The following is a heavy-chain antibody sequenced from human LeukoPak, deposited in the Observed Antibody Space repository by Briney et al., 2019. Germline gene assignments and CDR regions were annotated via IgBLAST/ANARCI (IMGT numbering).Heavy chain of an antibody. V-gene: IGHV3-9*01. J-gene: IGHJ4*02. CDR1: GSTFNDYA. CDR3: VKDLGVTTAAIGY. CDR2: IRWNSDSI. D-gene: IGHD2-2*01. Sequence: PGGPLRLSCTASGSTFNDYAMHWVRQAPGKGLEWVSGIRWNSDSIGYGDSVRGRFTISRDNAKNSLYLQMNSLRVEDTALYYCVKDLGVTTAAIGYWGQGTLVTVSS.